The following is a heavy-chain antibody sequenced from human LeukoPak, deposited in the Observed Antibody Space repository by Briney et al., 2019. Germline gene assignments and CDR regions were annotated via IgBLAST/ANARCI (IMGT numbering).Heavy chain of an antibody. CDR1: GFTFSSYA. CDR3: ARDTLYCSSTSCSYYFDY. V-gene: IGHV3-30*04. Sequence: PGGSLRLSCAASGFTFSSYAMHWVRQAPGKGQEWVAVISYDGSNKYYADSVKGRFTISRDNSKNTLYLQMNSLRAEDTAVYYCARDTLYCSSTSCSYYFDYWGQGTLVTVSS. D-gene: IGHD2-2*01. CDR2: ISYDGSNK. J-gene: IGHJ4*02.